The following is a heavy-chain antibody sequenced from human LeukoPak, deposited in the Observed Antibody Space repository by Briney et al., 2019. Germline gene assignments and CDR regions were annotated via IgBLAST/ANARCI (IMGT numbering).Heavy chain of an antibody. CDR1: GGSFSGYY. V-gene: IGHV4-34*01. CDR2: INHSGST. Sequence: SGTLSLTYAVYGGSFSGYYWSWIRQPPGKGLEWNGEINHSGSTYYNPSLKSRVTISVDTSKNQFSLKLSSVTAADTAVYYCARGSFSVRYFDLWGRGTLVTVSS. CDR3: ARGSFSVRYFDL. J-gene: IGHJ2*01. D-gene: IGHD2-8*01.